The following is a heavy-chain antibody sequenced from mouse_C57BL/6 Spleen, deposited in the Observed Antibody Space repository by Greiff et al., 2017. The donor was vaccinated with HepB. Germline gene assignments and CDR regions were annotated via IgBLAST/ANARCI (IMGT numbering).Heavy chain of an antibody. Sequence: QVQLQQSGAELAKPGASVKLSCKASGYTFTSYWMHWVKQRPGQGLEWIGYINPSSGYTKYNQKFKDKATLTADKSSSTAYMQLSSLSYEDSAVYYCASGYYGSSLVFAYWGQGTLVTVSA. CDR3: ASGYYGSSLVFAY. CDR1: GYTFTSYW. V-gene: IGHV1-7*01. CDR2: INPSSGYT. D-gene: IGHD1-1*01. J-gene: IGHJ3*01.